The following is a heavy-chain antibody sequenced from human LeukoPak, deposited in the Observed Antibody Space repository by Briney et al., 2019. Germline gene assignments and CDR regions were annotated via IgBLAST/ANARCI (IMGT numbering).Heavy chain of an antibody. J-gene: IGHJ4*02. CDR2: ISSSGSTI. CDR3: ARIRSFYYYDSSGPDY. V-gene: IGHV3-21*04. D-gene: IGHD3-22*01. CDR1: GFPFSSYS. Sequence: GGSLRLSCAASGFPFSSYSMNWVRQAPGKGLEWVSSISSSGSTIYYADSVKGRFTISRDNAKNSLYLQMNSLRAEDTAVYYCARIRSFYYYDSSGPDYWGQGTLVTVSS.